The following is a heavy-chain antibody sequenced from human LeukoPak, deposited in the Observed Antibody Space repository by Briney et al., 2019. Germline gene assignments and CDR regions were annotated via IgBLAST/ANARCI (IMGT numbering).Heavy chain of an antibody. J-gene: IGHJ5*02. CDR3: ARERTNWFDP. CDR1: GFTFSSYA. D-gene: IGHD1-1*01. V-gene: IGHV3-30*04. Sequence: PGGSLRLSCAASGFTFSSYAMHWVRQAPGKGLEWVAVISYDGSNKYYADSVKGRFTISRDNSKNTLYLQMNSLRAEDTAVYYCARERTNWFDPWGQGTLVTVSS. CDR2: ISYDGSNK.